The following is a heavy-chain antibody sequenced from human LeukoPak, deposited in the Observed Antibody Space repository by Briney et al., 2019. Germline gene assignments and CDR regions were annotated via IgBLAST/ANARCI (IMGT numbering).Heavy chain of an antibody. D-gene: IGHD3-16*01. CDR2: INHNGNVN. CDR1: GFTFSSYW. V-gene: IGHV3-7*03. Sequence: GGSLRLSCAASGFTFSSYWMNWARQAPGKGLEWVASINHNGNVNYYVDAVKGRFTISRDNAKNSLYLQMSNLRAEDTAVYFCVRGGGLDVWGQGATVTVSS. J-gene: IGHJ6*02. CDR3: VRGGGLDV.